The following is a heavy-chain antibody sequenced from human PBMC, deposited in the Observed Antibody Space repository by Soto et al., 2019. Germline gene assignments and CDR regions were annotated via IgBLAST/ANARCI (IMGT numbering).Heavy chain of an antibody. Sequence: GASVKVSCKASGYTFISYYMHWVRQAPGQGLEWMGIINPSGGSTSYAQKFQGRVTMTRDTSTSTVYMELSSLRSEDTAVYYCARDLGGYSYGPHGMDVWGQGTTVTVSS. D-gene: IGHD5-18*01. CDR1: GYTFISYY. J-gene: IGHJ6*02. CDR3: ARDLGGYSYGPHGMDV. V-gene: IGHV1-46*01. CDR2: INPSGGST.